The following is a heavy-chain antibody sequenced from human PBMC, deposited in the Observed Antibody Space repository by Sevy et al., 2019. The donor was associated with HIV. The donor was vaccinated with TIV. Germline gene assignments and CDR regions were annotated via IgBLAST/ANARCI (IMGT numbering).Heavy chain of an antibody. CDR1: GFTNDFW. J-gene: IGHJ4*02. D-gene: IGHD5-18*01. Sequence: GGSLRLSCSASGFTNDFWMSWVRQAPGKALEWVANIKQGGSEMFYVDSVEGRFIISRDNAKNSIYLQMNALRVEVTAVYYCTRDRSYGYFDCWGQGTLVTVSS. V-gene: IGHV3-7*01. CDR2: IKQGGSEM. CDR3: TRDRSYGYFDC.